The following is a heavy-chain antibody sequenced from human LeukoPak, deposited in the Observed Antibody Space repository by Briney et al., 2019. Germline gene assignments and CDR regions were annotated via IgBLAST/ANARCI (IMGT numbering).Heavy chain of an antibody. D-gene: IGHD3-10*01. V-gene: IGHV3-23*01. Sequence: GGSLRLSCAASGFTFSSYAMSWVRQAPGKGPEWVSAISGSGGSTYYADSVKGRFTISRDNSKNTLYLQMISLRAEDTAVYYCAKNADYYGSGSYIDYWGQGTLVTVSS. CDR1: GFTFSSYA. CDR2: ISGSGGST. J-gene: IGHJ4*02. CDR3: AKNADYYGSGSYIDY.